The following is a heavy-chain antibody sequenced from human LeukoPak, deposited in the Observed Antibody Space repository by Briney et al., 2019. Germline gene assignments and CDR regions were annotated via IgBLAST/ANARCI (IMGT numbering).Heavy chain of an antibody. V-gene: IGHV4-34*01. D-gene: IGHD3-10*01. CDR1: GRSFSGYY. CDR3: ARWFGESLFDY. CDR2: INHSGST. Sequence: PSETLSLTCAVYGRSFSGYYWSWIRQPPGKGLEWIGEINHSGSTNYNPSLKSRVTISVDTSRNQFSLKLSSVTAADTAVYYCARWFGESLFDYWGQGTLVTVSS. J-gene: IGHJ4*02.